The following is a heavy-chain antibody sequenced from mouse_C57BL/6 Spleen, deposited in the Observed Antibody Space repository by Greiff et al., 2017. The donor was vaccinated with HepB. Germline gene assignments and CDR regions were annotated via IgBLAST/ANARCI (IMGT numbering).Heavy chain of an antibody. CDR1: GYTFTDYY. CDR3: ARSSRYDGYDGFAY. V-gene: IGHV1-75*01. Sequence: QVQLQQPGAELVKPGASVKLSCKASGYTFTDYYINWVKQRPGQGLEWIGWIFPGSGSTYYNPKFKGKATLTVDKSSSTAYMLLSSLTSEDSAVYFCARSSRYDGYDGFAYWGQGTLVTVSA. D-gene: IGHD2-3*01. J-gene: IGHJ3*01. CDR2: IFPGSGST.